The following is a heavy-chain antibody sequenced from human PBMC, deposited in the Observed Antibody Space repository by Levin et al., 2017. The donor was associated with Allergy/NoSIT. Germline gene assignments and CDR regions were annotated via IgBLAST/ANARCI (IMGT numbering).Heavy chain of an antibody. J-gene: IGHJ4*02. V-gene: IGHV3-11*01. Sequence: GGSLRLSCAASGFTFKDHYMSWIRQAPGKGLEWISYISPTGSRGSPIYYADSLRGRFAISRENVKNELYPEMNSLRGEDTAVYFCARASVASYYFDYWGQGTLVTVSS. CDR1: GFTFKDHY. CDR2: ISPTGSRGSPI. D-gene: IGHD5-12*01. CDR3: ARASVASYYFDY.